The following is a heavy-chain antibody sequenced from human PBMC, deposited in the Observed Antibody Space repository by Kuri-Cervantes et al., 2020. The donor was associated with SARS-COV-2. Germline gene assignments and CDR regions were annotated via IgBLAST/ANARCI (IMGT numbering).Heavy chain of an antibody. D-gene: IGHD3-3*01. CDR2: IYHSGSI. CDR1: GYSISSGYY. J-gene: IGHJ4*02. Sequence: SETLSLTCAVSGYSISSGYYWGWIRQPPGKGLEWIGSIYHSGSIYYNPSLKSRVTISVDTSKNQFSLKLSSVTAADTAVYYCARWNYDFWSGYYYPLIDYWGQGTLVTVSS. V-gene: IGHV4-38-2*01. CDR3: ARWNYDFWSGYYYPLIDY.